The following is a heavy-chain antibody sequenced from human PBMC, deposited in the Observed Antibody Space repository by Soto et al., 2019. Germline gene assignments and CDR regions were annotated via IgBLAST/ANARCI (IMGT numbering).Heavy chain of an antibody. J-gene: IGHJ4*02. D-gene: IGHD2-8*01. CDR1: GFTFSNYA. CDR3: ARDRCTNGVCYAPSDY. CDR2: ISSNGRST. Sequence: GGFLRLSSATSGFTFSNYAMHWVRQAPGKRLEYVSAISSNGRSTYYANSVKGRFTISRDNSKNTLYLQMDSLRAEDMAVYYCARDRCTNGVCYAPSDYWGQGTLVTVSS. V-gene: IGHV3-64*01.